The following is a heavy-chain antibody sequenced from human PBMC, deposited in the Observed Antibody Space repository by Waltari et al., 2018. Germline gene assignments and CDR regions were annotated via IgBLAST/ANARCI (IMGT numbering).Heavy chain of an antibody. Sequence: EVQVVESGGGLVQPGESLTLSCRVSGFTFTAYWMHGVRQVPGKGLGWVSGVKPAGTTKNYADSVRGRCTISRDNARNTVHLQLNSLRVEDTAVYYCGTLEDVASWGRGALVTVSS. CDR1: GFTFTAYW. CDR2: VKPAGTTK. CDR3: GTLEDVAS. J-gene: IGHJ4*02. V-gene: IGHV3-74*01. D-gene: IGHD3-16*01.